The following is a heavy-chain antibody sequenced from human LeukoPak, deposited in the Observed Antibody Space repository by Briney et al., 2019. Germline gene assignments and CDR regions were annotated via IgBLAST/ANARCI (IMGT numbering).Heavy chain of an antibody. J-gene: IGHJ5*02. V-gene: IGHV3-66*01. CDR3: ARGSITMVRGVRSHWFDP. CDR1: GFTVSSNY. Sequence: GGSLRLSCAASGFTVSSNYMSWVRQAPGKGLEWVSVIYSGGSTYYADSVKGRFTISRDNSKNTLYLQMNSLRAEDTAVYYCARGSITMVRGVRSHWFDPWGQGTLVTVSS. CDR2: IYSGGST. D-gene: IGHD3-10*01.